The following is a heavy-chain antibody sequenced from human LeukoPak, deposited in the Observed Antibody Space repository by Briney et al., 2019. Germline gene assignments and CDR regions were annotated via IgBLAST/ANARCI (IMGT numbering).Heavy chain of an antibody. CDR3: ARERGARYSGTDGYYYGMDV. Sequence: SVKVSCKASGGTFSSYAISWVRQAPGQGLEWMGGIIPIFGTANYAQKFQGRVTITADESTSTAYMELSSLRSEDTAVYYCARERGARYSGTDGYYYGMDVWGQGTTVTVSS. D-gene: IGHD1-26*01. V-gene: IGHV1-69*13. CDR2: IIPIFGTA. CDR1: GGTFSSYA. J-gene: IGHJ6*02.